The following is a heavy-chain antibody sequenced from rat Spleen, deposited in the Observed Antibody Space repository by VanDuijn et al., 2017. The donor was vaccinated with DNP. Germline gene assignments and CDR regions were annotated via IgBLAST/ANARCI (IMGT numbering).Heavy chain of an antibody. CDR3: TRAPGPTGFDY. CDR1: GFSLTSYG. D-gene: IGHD3-1*01. V-gene: IGHV2S12*01. Sequence: QVQLKESGPGLVQPSQTLSLTCTVSGFSLTSYGVSWVRQPPGKGLEWIAAISSGGSTYYNSALKSRLSISRDTSKSQVFLKMNSLQTEDTAIYFCTRAPGPTGFDYWGQGVMVTVSS. J-gene: IGHJ2*01. CDR2: ISSGGST.